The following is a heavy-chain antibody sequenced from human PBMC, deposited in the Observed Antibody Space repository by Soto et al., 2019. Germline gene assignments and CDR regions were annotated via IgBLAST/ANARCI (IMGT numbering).Heavy chain of an antibody. CDR3: AKGGRQWLVTSDFNY. CDR2: VSHDGRNT. CDR1: GFTFSTYV. J-gene: IGHJ4*02. D-gene: IGHD6-19*01. V-gene: IGHV3-30*18. Sequence: LRLSCAASGFTFSTYVMNWVRQAPGKGLEWVAVVSHDGRNTHYADSVKGRFTISRDSSKNTVSLEMTSLRAEDMAVYYCAKGGRQWLVTSDFNYWGQGALVTVSS.